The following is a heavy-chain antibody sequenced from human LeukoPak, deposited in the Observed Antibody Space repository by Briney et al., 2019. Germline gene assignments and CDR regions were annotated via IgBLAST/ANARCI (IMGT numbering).Heavy chain of an antibody. J-gene: IGHJ4*02. CDR1: GGSISSSSYY. V-gene: IGHV4-39*01. CDR2: IYYSGNT. Sequence: SETLSLTCTVSGGSISSSSYYWGWLRQPQGKGLEWNGSIYYSGNTYYNASLKSQISISINTTKNQFSLRLTSVTAADTAVYYCARQTGSGLFILPGGQGTLVTVSS. CDR3: ARQTGSGLFILP. D-gene: IGHD3/OR15-3a*01.